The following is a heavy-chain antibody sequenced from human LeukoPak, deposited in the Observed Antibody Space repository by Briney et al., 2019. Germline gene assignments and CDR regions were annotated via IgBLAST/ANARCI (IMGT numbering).Heavy chain of an antibody. V-gene: IGHV1-69*06. CDR3: ARGYSYGPTRNPFYY. D-gene: IGHD5-18*01. Sequence: SVKVSCKASGGTFSSYAISWVRQAPGQGLEWMGGSIPIFGTANYAQKFQGRVTITADKSTSTAYMELSSLRSEDTAVYYCARGYSYGPTRNPFYYWGQGTLVTVSS. CDR2: SIPIFGTA. J-gene: IGHJ4*02. CDR1: GGTFSSYA.